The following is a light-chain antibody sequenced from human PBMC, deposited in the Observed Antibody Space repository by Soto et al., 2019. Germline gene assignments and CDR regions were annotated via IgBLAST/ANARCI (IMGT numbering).Light chain of an antibody. Sequence: QSALTQPRSLSGSPGQSVTISCTGTSSDVGGYNYVSWYQQHPGKAPKLMIYDVTERPSGVPGRFSGSKSGNTASLTISGLQAEDEADYYCCSYAGSSTVGVFGTGTKLTVL. CDR3: CSYAGSSTVGV. J-gene: IGLJ1*01. V-gene: IGLV2-11*01. CDR2: DVT. CDR1: SSDVGGYNY.